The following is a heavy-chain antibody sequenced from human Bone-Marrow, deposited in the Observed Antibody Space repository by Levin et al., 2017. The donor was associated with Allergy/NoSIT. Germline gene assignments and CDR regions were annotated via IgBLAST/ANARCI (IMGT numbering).Heavy chain of an antibody. D-gene: IGHD3-10*01. V-gene: IGHV3-74*01. CDR3: AREGGFRELGEFDY. Sequence: GESLKISCAASGFTFSSYWMHWVRQAPGKGLVWVSRINSDGSSTSYADSVKGRFTISRDNAKNTLYLQMNSLRAEDTAVYYCAREGGFRELGEFDYWGQGTLVTVSS. CDR1: GFTFSSYW. J-gene: IGHJ4*02. CDR2: INSDGSST.